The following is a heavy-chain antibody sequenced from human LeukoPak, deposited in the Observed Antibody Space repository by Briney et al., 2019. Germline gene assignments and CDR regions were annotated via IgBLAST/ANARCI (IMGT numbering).Heavy chain of an antibody. CDR3: ARGRLYYDILTGYQKRYFDL. CDR2: ISAYNGNT. Sequence: GASVKVSCKASGYTFTSYGISWVRQAPGQGLEWTGWISAYNGNTNYAQKLQGRVTMTTDTSTSTAYMERRSRRSDDTAVYYCARGRLYYDILTGYQKRYFDLWGRGTLVTVSS. V-gene: IGHV1-18*01. D-gene: IGHD3-9*01. J-gene: IGHJ2*01. CDR1: GYTFTSYG.